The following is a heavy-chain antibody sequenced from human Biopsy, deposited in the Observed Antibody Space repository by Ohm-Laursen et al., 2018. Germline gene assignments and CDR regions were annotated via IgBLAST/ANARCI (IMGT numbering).Heavy chain of an antibody. V-gene: IGHV1-2*06. CDR2: INPNSGDT. J-gene: IGHJ4*02. CDR1: GGPSSNYA. Sequence: ESSVKVSCKASGGPSSNYAFSWVRQAPGQGLEWMGRINPNSGDTVFARNFQGRVTMTRDTAISTVYMDLRNLRPDDTAVYFCARMEQPHDYWGQGTLVTVSS. D-gene: IGHD6-13*01. CDR3: ARMEQPHDY.